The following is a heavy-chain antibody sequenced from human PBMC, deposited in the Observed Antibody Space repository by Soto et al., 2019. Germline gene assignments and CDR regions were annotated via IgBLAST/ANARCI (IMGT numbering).Heavy chain of an antibody. D-gene: IGHD1-26*01. CDR3: GRGRSGQIVIFY. Sequence: ASVKVSCKTSGYTFTGHYIHWVRQAPQQGPEWMGEIGPESGATRYAEKFRGRVTMTMDTSITTVYMELRDLSPDDTAVYYCGRGRSGQIVIFYWGQGTPVTVSS. J-gene: IGHJ4*02. CDR2: IGPESGAT. CDR1: GYTFTGHY. V-gene: IGHV1-2*02.